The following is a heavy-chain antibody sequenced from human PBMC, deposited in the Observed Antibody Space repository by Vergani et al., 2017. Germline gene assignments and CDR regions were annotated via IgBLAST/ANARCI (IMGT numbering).Heavy chain of an antibody. CDR1: GGSISSGSYY. CDR2: IYTSGST. CDR3: ARDQGSYYYMDV. V-gene: IGHV4-61*02. J-gene: IGHJ6*03. Sequence: QVQLQESGPGLVKPSQTLSLTCTVSGGSISSGSYYWCWIRQPAGKGLEWIGRIYTSGSTNYNPSLKSLVTISVDTSKTQFSLKLSSVTAADTAVYYCARDQGSYYYMDVWGKGTTVTVSS.